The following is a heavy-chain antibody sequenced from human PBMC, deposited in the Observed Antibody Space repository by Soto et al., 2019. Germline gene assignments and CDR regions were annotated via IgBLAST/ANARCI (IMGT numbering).Heavy chain of an antibody. V-gene: IGHV1-18*04. CDR1: GYTLTSYG. J-gene: IGHJ4*02. CDR2: ISAYNGNT. CDR3: ARRIAVAGTFPFDY. Sequence: ASVKVSCKASGYTLTSYGISWLRQAPGQGLEWMGWISAYNGNTNYAQKLQGRVTMTTDTSTSTAYMELRSLRSDDTAVYYCARRIAVAGTFPFDYWGQGTLVTVSS. D-gene: IGHD6-19*01.